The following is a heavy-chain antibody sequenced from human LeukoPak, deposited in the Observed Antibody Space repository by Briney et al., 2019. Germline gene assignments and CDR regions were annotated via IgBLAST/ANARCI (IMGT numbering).Heavy chain of an antibody. D-gene: IGHD3-22*01. Sequence: SETLSLTCAVSADSFSSHYWTWIRQPPGKGLEWIGNVSYVGSTSYSPSLKSRVTISLDTSKNQFSLEMNSVTAADTAVYYCARSGDSSAYYSFWGQGILVTVSS. V-gene: IGHV4-59*11. CDR1: ADSFSSHY. CDR3: ARSGDSSAYYSF. J-gene: IGHJ4*02. CDR2: VSYVGST.